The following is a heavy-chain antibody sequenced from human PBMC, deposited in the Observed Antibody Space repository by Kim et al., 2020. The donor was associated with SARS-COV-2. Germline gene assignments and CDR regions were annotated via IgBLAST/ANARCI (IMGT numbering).Heavy chain of an antibody. CDR2: IYYSGST. CDR3: ARHPQYYYDSSGYPYFDS. CDR1: GGSISSSSYY. V-gene: IGHV4-39*01. J-gene: IGHJ4*02. Sequence: SETLSLTCTVSGGSISSSSYYWGWIRQPPGKGLEWIGSIYYSGSTYYNPSLKSRVTISVDTSKNQFSLKLSSVTAADTAVYYCARHPQYYYDSSGYPYFDSWGQGTLVTVSS. D-gene: IGHD3-22*01.